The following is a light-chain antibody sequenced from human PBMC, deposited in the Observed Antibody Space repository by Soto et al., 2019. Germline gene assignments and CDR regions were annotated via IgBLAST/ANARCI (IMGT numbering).Light chain of an antibody. CDR3: QQYNNWPRK. J-gene: IGKJ1*01. CDR1: QSVSSS. Sequence: EIVMTQSPATLSVSPGERATLSCRASQSVSSSLAWYQQKPGQAPSLLIYGASTRATGVPARFSGSGSGTEFTLTISSLQSEEFAVYYCQQYNNWPRKFCQGTKVDIK. V-gene: IGKV3-15*01. CDR2: GAS.